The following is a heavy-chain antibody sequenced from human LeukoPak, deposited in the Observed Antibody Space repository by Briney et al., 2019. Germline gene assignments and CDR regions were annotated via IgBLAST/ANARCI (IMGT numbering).Heavy chain of an antibody. Sequence: PSETLSLTCTVSGNSISSGDYYWSWIRQPAGKGLEWIGRIYTSGSTTYNPSLKSRVTISVDTSKNQFSLKLSSVTAAGTAVYYCARDSPYYYGSGSATYYMDVWGKGTTVTISS. V-gene: IGHV4-61*02. CDR1: GNSISSGDYY. J-gene: IGHJ6*03. CDR3: ARDSPYYYGSGSATYYMDV. CDR2: IYTSGST. D-gene: IGHD3-10*01.